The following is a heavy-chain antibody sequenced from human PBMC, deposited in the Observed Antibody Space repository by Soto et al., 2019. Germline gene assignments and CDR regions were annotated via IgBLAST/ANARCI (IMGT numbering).Heavy chain of an antibody. CDR1: GGSISRYY. V-gene: IGHV4-59*01. D-gene: IGHD2-21*02. CDR2: MYNTGRT. J-gene: IGHJ6*02. Sequence: SETLSLTCTVSGGSISRYYWSWIRQPPGNVLEWIGYMYNTGRTVYNPSFKSRVTISVDTSKNQFSLQLDSLTAADTAVYYCARDLWGYCGTDCYPLDVWGQGTTVTVSS. CDR3: ARDLWGYCGTDCYPLDV.